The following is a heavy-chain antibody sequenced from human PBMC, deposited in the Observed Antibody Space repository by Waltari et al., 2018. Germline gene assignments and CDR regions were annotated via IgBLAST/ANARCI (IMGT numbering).Heavy chain of an antibody. D-gene: IGHD1-26*01. J-gene: IGHJ6*02. CDR2: ISASGVST. CDR1: GFNFRRNI. CDR3: AKAPLGPRWWDLETHYNYDMDA. V-gene: IGHV3-23*04. Sequence: EMQVVESGGGLVQPGGSLRLSCAASGFNFRRNIMTWVRQAPGKGLEWVSSISASGVSTYYADSVKGLCTISRDNSNDSVSLQMNSLRVDDTAIYYCAKAPLGPRWWDLETHYNYDMDAWGQGTTVTVSS.